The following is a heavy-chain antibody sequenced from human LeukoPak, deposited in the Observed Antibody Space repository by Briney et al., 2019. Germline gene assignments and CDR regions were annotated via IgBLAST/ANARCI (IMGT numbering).Heavy chain of an antibody. CDR2: IYYSGST. D-gene: IGHD3-10*01. CDR3: ARVRPLYYYGSGSPYFDY. Sequence: PSETLSLTCTVSGVSISSSSYYWGWIRQPPGKGLEWIGSIYYSGSTYYNPSLKSRVTISVDTSKNQFSLKLSSVTAADTAVYYCARVRPLYYYGSGSPYFDYWGQGTLVTVSS. V-gene: IGHV4-39*07. J-gene: IGHJ4*02. CDR1: GVSISSSSYY.